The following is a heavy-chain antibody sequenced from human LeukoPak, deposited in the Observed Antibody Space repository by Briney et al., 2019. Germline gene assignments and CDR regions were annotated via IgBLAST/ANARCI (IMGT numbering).Heavy chain of an antibody. J-gene: IGHJ4*02. Sequence: PGGSLRLSCAASGFTFSYYYMSWIRQAPGKGLEWIAYISSSGSSIQYAESVRGRFTISRDNAKTSLYQQMNSLRAEDTSVYYCARSPQWELPDYWGQGTLVTVSS. CDR1: GFTFSYYY. CDR2: ISSSGSSI. V-gene: IGHV3-11*04. D-gene: IGHD1-26*01. CDR3: ARSPQWELPDY.